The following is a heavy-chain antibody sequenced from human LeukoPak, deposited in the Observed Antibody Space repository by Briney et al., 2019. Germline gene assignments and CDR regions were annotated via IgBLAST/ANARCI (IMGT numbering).Heavy chain of an antibody. CDR3: ASHIVVVPAALGGDV. V-gene: IGHV1-8*02. Sequence: ASVKVSCKASGYTFTSYGISWVRQATGQGLEWMGWMNPNSGNTGYAQKFQGRVTMTRNTSISTAYMELSSLRSEDTAVYYCASHIVVVPAALGGDVWGQGTTVTVSS. CDR2: MNPNSGNT. CDR1: GYTFTSYG. D-gene: IGHD2-2*01. J-gene: IGHJ6*02.